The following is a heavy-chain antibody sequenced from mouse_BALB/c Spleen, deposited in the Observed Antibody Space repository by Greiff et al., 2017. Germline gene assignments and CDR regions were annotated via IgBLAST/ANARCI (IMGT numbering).Heavy chain of an antibody. CDR1: GFTFSSYT. J-gene: IGHJ3*01. CDR3: ASITTASWFAY. CDR2: ISNGGGST. D-gene: IGHD1-2*01. Sequence: EVMLVESGGGLVQPGGSLKLSCAASGFTFSSYTMSWVRQTPEKRLEWVAYISNGGGSTYYPDTVKGRFTISRDNAKNTLYLQMSSLKSEDTAMYYCASITTASWFAYWGQGTLVTVSA. V-gene: IGHV5-12-2*01.